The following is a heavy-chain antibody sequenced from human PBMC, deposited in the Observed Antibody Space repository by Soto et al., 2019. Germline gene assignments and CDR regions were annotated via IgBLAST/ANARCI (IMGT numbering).Heavy chain of an antibody. CDR1: GGSISSYY. CDR2: IYYSGST. V-gene: IGHV4-59*01. J-gene: IGHJ4*02. Sequence: PETLSLTCTVSGGSISSYYWSWIRQPPGKGLEWIGYIYYSGSTNYNPSLKSRVTISVDTSKNQFSLKLSSVTAADTAVYYCARVFSAQFLEWFSFDYWGQGTLVTVSS. D-gene: IGHD3-3*01. CDR3: ARVFSAQFLEWFSFDY.